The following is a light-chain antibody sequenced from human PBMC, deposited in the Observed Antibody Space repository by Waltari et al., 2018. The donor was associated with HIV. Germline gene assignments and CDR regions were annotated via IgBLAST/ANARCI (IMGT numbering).Light chain of an antibody. CDR2: KVS. V-gene: IGKV1-5*03. J-gene: IGKJ1*01. CDR1: RNIRNW. CDR3: QQFNYFWT. Sequence: DIQMTQSPSTLSASVGDRVTITCRASRNIRNWLAWYQQKPGKDPKLLIYKVSTLESGVPSRFSGSGSGTEFTLTISGLQPDDSATYYCQQFNYFWTFGQGTKVEIK.